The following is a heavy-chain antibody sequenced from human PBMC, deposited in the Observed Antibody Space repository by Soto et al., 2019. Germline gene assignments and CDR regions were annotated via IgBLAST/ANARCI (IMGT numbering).Heavy chain of an antibody. CDR3: ARGSTAAGSKYYYYYGMDV. D-gene: IGHD6-13*01. Sequence: VGSLRLSCAASGFSFSSYGMHWVRQAPGKGLEWVAVISYDVTNKYYADSVKGRFTISRDNSKNTLYLQMNSLRAEDMAVYYCARGSTAAGSKYYYYYGMDVWGQGTTATVSS. V-gene: IGHV3-30*03. CDR2: ISYDVTNK. J-gene: IGHJ6*02. CDR1: GFSFSSYG.